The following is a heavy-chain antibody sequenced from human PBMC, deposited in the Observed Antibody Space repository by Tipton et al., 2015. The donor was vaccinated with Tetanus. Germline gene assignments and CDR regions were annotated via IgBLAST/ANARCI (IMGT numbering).Heavy chain of an antibody. CDR3: ARRSLTNYGLDV. D-gene: IGHD1-1*01. CDR2: INPDGRRT. V-gene: IGHV3-74*01. J-gene: IGHJ6*02. CDR1: GFTSESHY. Sequence: SLRLSCAASGFTSESHYMHWVRQTPGKGLVWISRINPDGRRTNYADSVKGLFTISRDHAENTVYLQMNSLRAEDTAVYFCARRSLTNYGLDVWGQGTPVTVAS.